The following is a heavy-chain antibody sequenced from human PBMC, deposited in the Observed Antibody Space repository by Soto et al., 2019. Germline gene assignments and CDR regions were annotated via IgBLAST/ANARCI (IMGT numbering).Heavy chain of an antibody. D-gene: IGHD3-16*02. J-gene: IGHJ4*02. Sequence: DSVKVSCKASGYTFTSYGISWVRQAPGQGLEWMGWINPDNGGTNYALNFRGRVTMTRDTSISTAYMELTSLTSDDTAVYFCARVPVSDFVWGSYRYTFDYWGQGTLVTVSS. CDR1: GYTFTSYG. V-gene: IGHV1-2*02. CDR2: INPDNGGT. CDR3: ARVPVSDFVWGSYRYTFDY.